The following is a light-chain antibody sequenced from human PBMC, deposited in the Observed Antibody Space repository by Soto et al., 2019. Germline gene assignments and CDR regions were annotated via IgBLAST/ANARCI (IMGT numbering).Light chain of an antibody. CDR3: QQYSRYWT. V-gene: IGKV1-39*01. CDR2: ASS. CDR1: QSISSY. Sequence: DIQMTPSPSSLSASVGDRVTITCRATQSISSYLNWYQQKPGKAPKLLIYASSSLQSGVPSRFSGSGSGTDFTLTISSLLPDDFATYYCQQYSRYWTFGQGTKVDIK. J-gene: IGKJ1*01.